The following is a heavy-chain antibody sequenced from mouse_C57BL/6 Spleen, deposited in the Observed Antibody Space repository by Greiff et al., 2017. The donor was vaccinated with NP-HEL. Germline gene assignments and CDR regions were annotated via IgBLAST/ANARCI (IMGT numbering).Heavy chain of an antibody. CDR3: TVTGSPLFAY. CDR1: GYTFTDYE. J-gene: IGHJ3*01. Sequence: QVQLQQSGAELVRPGASVTLSCKASGYTFTDYEMHWVKQTPVHGLEWIGAIDPETGGTAYNQKFKGKAILTADKSSSTAYMELRSLTSEDSAVYYCTVTGSPLFAYWGQGTLVTVSA. V-gene: IGHV1-15*01. CDR2: IDPETGGT. D-gene: IGHD4-1*01.